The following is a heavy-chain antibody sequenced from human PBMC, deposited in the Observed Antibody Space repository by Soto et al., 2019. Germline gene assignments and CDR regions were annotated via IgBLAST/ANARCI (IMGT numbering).Heavy chain of an antibody. CDR2: IYYSGST. Sequence: QLQLQESGSGLVKPSETLSLTCTVSGGSISSSSYYWGWIRQPPGKGLEWIGSIYYSGSTYYNPSPKSRVTISVDTSKSHVSLKLSSVTAADTAVYYCATQEVGGSYVYTFDPWGQGTLVTVSS. J-gene: IGHJ5*02. D-gene: IGHD1-26*01. CDR1: GGSISSSSYY. V-gene: IGHV4-39*02. CDR3: ATQEVGGSYVYTFDP.